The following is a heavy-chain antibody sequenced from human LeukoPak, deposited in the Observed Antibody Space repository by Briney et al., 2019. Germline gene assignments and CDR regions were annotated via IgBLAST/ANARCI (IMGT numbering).Heavy chain of an antibody. CDR3: ARVVDYYESSGYYKHYFDY. V-gene: IGHV4-59*01. J-gene: IGHJ4*02. CDR2: IYYSGST. CDR1: GGSISSYY. D-gene: IGHD3-22*01. Sequence: PSETLSLTCTVSGGSISSYYWSWIRQPPGKGLEWIGYIYYSGSTNYNPSLKSRVTISVDTSKNQFSLKLSSVTAADTAVYYCARVVDYYESSGYYKHYFDYWGQGTLVTVSS.